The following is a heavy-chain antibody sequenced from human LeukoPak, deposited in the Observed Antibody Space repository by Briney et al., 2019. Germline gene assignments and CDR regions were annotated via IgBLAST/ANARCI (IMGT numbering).Heavy chain of an antibody. CDR1: GFTFDDYA. Sequence: PGGSLRLSCAASGFTFDDYAMHWVRQAPGKGLEWVSGISWNSGSIGYADSVKGRFTISRDNSKNTLYLQMNSLRAEDTAVYYCAISPGYSSGPDYWGQGTLVTVSS. J-gene: IGHJ4*02. CDR3: AISPGYSSGPDY. V-gene: IGHV3-9*01. CDR2: ISWNSGSI. D-gene: IGHD6-19*01.